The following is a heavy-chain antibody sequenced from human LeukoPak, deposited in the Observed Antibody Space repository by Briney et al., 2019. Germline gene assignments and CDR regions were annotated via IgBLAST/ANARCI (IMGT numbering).Heavy chain of an antibody. Sequence: SETLSLTCTVSGGSISSYYWSWIRQPPGKGLEWIGRIYTSGRTNYNPSLKSRVTMSMDSSENQFFLRLSSVTAADTAVYYCARDSGSTNYFYGMDVWGQGTTVTVSS. CDR1: GGSISSYY. J-gene: IGHJ6*02. CDR3: ARDSGSTNYFYGMDV. D-gene: IGHD3-10*01. CDR2: IYTSGRT. V-gene: IGHV4-4*07.